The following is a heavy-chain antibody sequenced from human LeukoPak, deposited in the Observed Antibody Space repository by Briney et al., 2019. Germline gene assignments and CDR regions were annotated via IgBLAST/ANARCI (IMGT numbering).Heavy chain of an antibody. Sequence: GGSLRLSCAASGFTFSNAWLNWVRQAXGKGLEWVGHIKSKTDGGTTDYAAPVKGRFTISRDDSKNTLFLQMNSLKTEDTAVYYCTLPWGSGSYYDYWGQGTLVTVSS. CDR3: TLPWGSGSYYDY. V-gene: IGHV3-15*01. J-gene: IGHJ4*02. CDR1: GFTFSNAW. D-gene: IGHD3-10*01. CDR2: IKSKTDGGTT.